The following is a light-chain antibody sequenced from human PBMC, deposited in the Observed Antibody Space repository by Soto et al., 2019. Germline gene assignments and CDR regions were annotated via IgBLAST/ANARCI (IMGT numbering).Light chain of an antibody. J-gene: IGKJ5*01. V-gene: IGKV4-1*01. Sequence: DIVMTQSPDSLAVSLGERATINCKSSQSVLYSSNNKNYLAWYQQRPGQPPKLLIYWASTRESGVPDRFSGSGSGTYFTLTISSLQAEDVAVYYCQQYYSIPITFGQGTRLEIK. CDR1: QSVLYSSNNKNY. CDR3: QQYYSIPIT. CDR2: WAS.